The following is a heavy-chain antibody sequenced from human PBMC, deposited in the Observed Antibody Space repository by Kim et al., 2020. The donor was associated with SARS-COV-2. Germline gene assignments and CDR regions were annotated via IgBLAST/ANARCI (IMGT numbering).Heavy chain of an antibody. D-gene: IGHD1-26*01. CDR3: AGTARGANFDY. V-gene: IGHV4-4*09. Sequence: SYHPTLRSRVTNTVDTSKNQFSLKLSAVTAADTAVYYCAGTARGANFDYWGRGALVTVSS. J-gene: IGHJ4*02.